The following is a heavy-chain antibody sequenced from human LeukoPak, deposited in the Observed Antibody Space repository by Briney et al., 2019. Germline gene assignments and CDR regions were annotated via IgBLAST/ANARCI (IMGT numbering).Heavy chain of an antibody. CDR3: ATSQSSVAGIVGD. CDR2: ISGSGGST. Sequence: GGSLRLSCAASGFTFSSYAMSWVRQAPGKGLEWVSAISGSGGSTYYADSVKGRFTISRDNAKNSLYLQMNSLRVEDTAVYYCATSQSSVAGIVGDWGQGTLVTVSS. CDR1: GFTFSSYA. V-gene: IGHV3-23*01. D-gene: IGHD6-19*01. J-gene: IGHJ4*02.